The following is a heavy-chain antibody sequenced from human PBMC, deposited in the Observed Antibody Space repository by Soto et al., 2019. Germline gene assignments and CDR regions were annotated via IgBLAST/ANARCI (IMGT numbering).Heavy chain of an antibody. CDR2: ISSSGSTI. V-gene: IGHV3-48*03. D-gene: IGHD3-22*01. CDR1: GFTFSSYE. CDR3: AGEYYYDSSGSIGGVEEFFAY. Sequence: PGGSLRLSCAASGFTFSSYEMNWVRQAPGKGLEWVSYISSSGSTIYYADSVKGRFTISRDNAKNSLYLQMNSLRAEDTAVYYCAGEYYYDSSGSIGGVEEFFAYWGQGTLVTVSS. J-gene: IGHJ4*02.